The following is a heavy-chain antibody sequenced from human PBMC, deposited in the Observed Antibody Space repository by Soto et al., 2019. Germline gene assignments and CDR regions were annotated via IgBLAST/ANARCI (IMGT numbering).Heavy chain of an antibody. J-gene: IGHJ4*02. D-gene: IGHD6-19*01. V-gene: IGHV3-53*01. Sequence: PGGSLRLSCVASGFTVSSNYMSWVHQAPGKGLEWVSVIYSGGSTFHADSVKGRFTISRDNSKNTLYLQMNMLRAEDTAVYYCARTPAGLAHIDYWGQGTLVTVSS. CDR3: ARTPAGLAHIDY. CDR2: IYSGGST. CDR1: GFTVSSNY.